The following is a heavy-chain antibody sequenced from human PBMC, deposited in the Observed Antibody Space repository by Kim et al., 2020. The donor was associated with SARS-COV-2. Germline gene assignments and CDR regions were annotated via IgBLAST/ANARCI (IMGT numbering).Heavy chain of an antibody. D-gene: IGHD2-21*02. CDR2: ISGSGGST. CDR3: AKWHIVVVTAIPGGGFDY. V-gene: IGHV3-23*01. CDR1: GFTFSSYA. Sequence: GGSLRLSCAASGFTFSSYAMSWVRQAPGKGLEWVSAISGSGGSTYYADSVKGRFTISRDNSKNTLYLQMNSLRAEDTAVYYCAKWHIVVVTAIPGGGFDYWGQGTLVTVSS. J-gene: IGHJ4*02.